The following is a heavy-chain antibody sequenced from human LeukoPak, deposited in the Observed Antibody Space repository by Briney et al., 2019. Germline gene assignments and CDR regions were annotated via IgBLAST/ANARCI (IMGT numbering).Heavy chain of an antibody. J-gene: IGHJ4*02. CDR1: GYAFSSYG. D-gene: IGHD1-7*01. CDR3: ARGAPRGVWNFYFDY. CDR2: VGPYNRKT. Sequence: ASVTVSCKASGYAFSSYGIGWVRQAPGQGLEWMGWVGPYNRKTNYSQKFQGRVTITTDTSTNTAYLELRTLRSDDTAVYYCARGAPRGVWNFYFDYWGQGTLVIVSS. V-gene: IGHV1-18*01.